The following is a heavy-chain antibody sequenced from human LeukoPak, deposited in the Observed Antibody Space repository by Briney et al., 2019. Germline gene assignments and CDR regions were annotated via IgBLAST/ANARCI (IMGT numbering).Heavy chain of an antibody. V-gene: IGHV3-33*01. CDR2: IWYDGSNK. D-gene: IGHD1-26*01. CDR3: ARRSGSYYHDALDI. J-gene: IGHJ3*02. CDR1: GFTFSSYG. Sequence: GGSLRLSCAASGFTFSSYGMHWVRQAPGKGLEWVAVIWYDGSNKYYADSVKGRFTISRDNSKNTLYLQMNSLRAEDTAVYYCARRSGSYYHDALDIWGQGTMVTVSS.